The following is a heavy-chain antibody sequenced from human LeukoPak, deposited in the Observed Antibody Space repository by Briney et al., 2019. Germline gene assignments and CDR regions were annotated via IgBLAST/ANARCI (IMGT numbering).Heavy chain of an antibody. J-gene: IGHJ5*02. CDR1: GYTFTSLG. CDR2: ASTYNGNT. V-gene: IGHV1-18*01. CDR3: ARDHYYGSGTYSP. D-gene: IGHD3-10*01. Sequence: ASVKVSCKTSGYTFTSLGINWVRQVPGQGLEWMGWASTYNGNTNYAQKFKGRVTLTTDTSTSTAYMELRSLRDDDTAFYFCARDHYYGSGTYSPWGQGTLVTVSS.